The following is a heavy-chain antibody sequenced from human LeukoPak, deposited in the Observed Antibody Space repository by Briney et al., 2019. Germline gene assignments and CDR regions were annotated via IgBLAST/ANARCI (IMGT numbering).Heavy chain of an antibody. CDR2: IKQDGSEK. D-gene: IGHD2-15*01. CDR3: ARVRCSGGSCYFDYFDH. J-gene: IGHJ4*02. CDR1: GFTFSSYW. Sequence: PGGSLRLSCAASGFTFSSYWMSWVRQAPGKGLEWVANIKQDGSEKYYVDSVKGRFTISRDNAKNSLYLQMNSLRAEDTAVYYCARVRCSGGSCYFDYFDHWGQGTLVTVSS. V-gene: IGHV3-7*03.